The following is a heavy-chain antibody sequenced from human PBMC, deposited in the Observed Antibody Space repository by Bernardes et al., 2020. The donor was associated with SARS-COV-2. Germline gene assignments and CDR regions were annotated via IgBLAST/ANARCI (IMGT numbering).Heavy chain of an antibody. V-gene: IGHV3-48*04. Sequence: GGSLRLSCAGSGFTFSHYWMHWVRQAPGKGLVWVSYISSSGSTIYYADSVKGRFTISRDNAKNSLYLQMNSLRAEDTAVYYCAREGRTIVVVPAAANGMDVWGQGTTVTVSS. CDR2: ISSSGSTI. CDR1: GFTFSHYW. D-gene: IGHD2-2*01. J-gene: IGHJ6*02. CDR3: AREGRTIVVVPAAANGMDV.